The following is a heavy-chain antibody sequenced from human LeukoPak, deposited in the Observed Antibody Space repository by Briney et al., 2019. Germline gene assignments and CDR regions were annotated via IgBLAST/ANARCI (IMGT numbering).Heavy chain of an antibody. CDR3: ARDLGGRLGELSS. CDR2: ISGSGGST. Sequence: GGSLRLSCAASGFTFSSYAMSWVRQAPGKGLEWVSAISGSGGSTYYADSVKGRFTISRDNSKNTLYLQMDSLRVEDTAVYYCARDLGGRLGELSSWGQGTLVTVSS. CDR1: GFTFSSYA. V-gene: IGHV3-23*01. D-gene: IGHD3-16*02. J-gene: IGHJ4*02.